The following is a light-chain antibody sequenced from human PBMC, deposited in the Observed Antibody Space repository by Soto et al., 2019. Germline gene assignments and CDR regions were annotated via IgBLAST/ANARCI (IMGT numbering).Light chain of an antibody. CDR1: QSICKH. J-gene: IGKJ5*01. CDR2: AAS. CDR3: QQGYTSAIT. Sequence: DIQMTESPSSLSASLGERLTINCWASQSICKHLNWYQQKPGKAPKFLIYAASNLQSGVPSRFSGSGSGTDFTLTVNSLQPEDFATYYCQQGYTSAITFGQGTRLEIK. V-gene: IGKV1-39*01.